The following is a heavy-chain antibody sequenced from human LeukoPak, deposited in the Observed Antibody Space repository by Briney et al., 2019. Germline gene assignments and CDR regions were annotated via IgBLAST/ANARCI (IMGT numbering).Heavy chain of an antibody. D-gene: IGHD3-22*01. J-gene: IGHJ3*02. Sequence: ASVKVSCKASGYTFTSYDINWVRQATGQGLEWMGWMNPNSGNTGYAQKFQGRVTMTRDTSTSTVYMELSSLRSEDTAVYYCARDYYDDAFDIWGQGTMVTVSS. CDR1: GYTFTSYD. V-gene: IGHV1-8*01. CDR2: MNPNSGNT. CDR3: ARDYYDDAFDI.